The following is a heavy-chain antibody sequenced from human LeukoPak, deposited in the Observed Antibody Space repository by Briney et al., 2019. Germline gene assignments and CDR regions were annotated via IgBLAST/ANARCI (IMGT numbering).Heavy chain of an antibody. D-gene: IGHD2-2*01. CDR1: GGSISSSSYY. V-gene: IGHV4-39*01. J-gene: IGHJ3*02. Sequence: SETLSLTCTVSGGSISSSSYYWGWIRQPPGKGLEGIGRIYYSGSTYYNPSLKSRVTISVATSKNQFSLKLSSVTAADTAVYYCARQKVVVPAAIIVNDAFDIWGQGTMVTVSS. CDR2: IYYSGST. CDR3: ARQKVVVPAAIIVNDAFDI.